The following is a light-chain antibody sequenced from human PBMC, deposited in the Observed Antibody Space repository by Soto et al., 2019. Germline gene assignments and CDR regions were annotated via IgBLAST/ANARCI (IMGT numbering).Light chain of an antibody. V-gene: IGKV3-11*01. CDR2: DVS. CDR3: HPGTNPQLT. J-gene: IGKJ5*01. CDR1: QSISSY. Sequence: PGERATLSCMASQSISSYLAWYQQKPGQAPRLLIYDVSQRATGIPARFSGSGSGTDFTLTIRIQEPEDVVDEKCHPGTNPQLTFGGGTRLEIK.